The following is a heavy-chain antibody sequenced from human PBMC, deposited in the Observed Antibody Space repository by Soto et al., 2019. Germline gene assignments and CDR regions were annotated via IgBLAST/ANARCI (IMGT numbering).Heavy chain of an antibody. Sequence: QVQLVQSGAEVKKPGASVKVSCKASGYTFTNYCIHWVRQAPGQGPEWMGIINPSDGRTTYTQKFQGRVTMIRDTSTSTVYMELSSLTSEDTAVYYCARVSGSYWPFDYWGQGTLVTVSS. J-gene: IGHJ4*02. CDR2: INPSDGRT. V-gene: IGHV1-46*01. CDR3: ARVSGSYWPFDY. D-gene: IGHD1-26*01. CDR1: GYTFTNYC.